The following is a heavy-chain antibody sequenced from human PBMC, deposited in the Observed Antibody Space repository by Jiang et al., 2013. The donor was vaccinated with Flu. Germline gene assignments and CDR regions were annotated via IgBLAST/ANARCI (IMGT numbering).Heavy chain of an antibody. V-gene: IGHV1-2*02. D-gene: IGHD4-17*01. CDR1: GYTFTGYS. Sequence: SGAEVKKPGASVKVSCKASGYTFTGYSMHWVRQAPGQGLEWMGWIIPNSDDSNYAQKFQGRVTMTRDTSISTAYMELSRLRFDDTAIYYCARSYDYGDYYYLDYWGQGTLVTVS. J-gene: IGHJ4*02. CDR3: ARSYDYGDYYYLDY. CDR2: IIPNSDDS.